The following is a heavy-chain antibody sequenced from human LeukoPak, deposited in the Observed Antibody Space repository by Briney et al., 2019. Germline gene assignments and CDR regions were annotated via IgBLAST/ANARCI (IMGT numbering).Heavy chain of an antibody. D-gene: IGHD6-13*01. CDR2: IYYSGST. CDR3: ARLPPAKAAAADY. V-gene: IGHV4-59*08. Sequence: SETLSLTCTVSGGSISSYYWSWIRQPPGKGLEWIGYIYYSGSTNYNPSLKSRVTISVDTSKNQFSLKLSSVTAADTAVYYCARLPPAKAAAADYWGQGTLVTVSS. J-gene: IGHJ4*02. CDR1: GGSISSYY.